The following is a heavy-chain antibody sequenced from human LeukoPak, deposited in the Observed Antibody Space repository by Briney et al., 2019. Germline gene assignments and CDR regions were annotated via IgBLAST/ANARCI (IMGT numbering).Heavy chain of an antibody. CDR2: IYYSGST. CDR1: GGSISSGAYY. Sequence: SQTLSLTCTVSGGSISSGAYYWSWIRQHPGKGLEWIGYIYYSGSTYYNPSLKSRVTIPVDTSKNQFSLKLSSVTAADTAVYYCARVPITMVRGIIIGGAFDYWGQGTLVTVSS. V-gene: IGHV4-31*03. D-gene: IGHD3-10*01. CDR3: ARVPITMVRGIIIGGAFDY. J-gene: IGHJ4*02.